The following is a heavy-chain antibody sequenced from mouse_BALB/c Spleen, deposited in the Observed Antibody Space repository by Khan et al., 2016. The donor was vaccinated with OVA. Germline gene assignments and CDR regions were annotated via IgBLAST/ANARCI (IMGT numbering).Heavy chain of an antibody. CDR1: GYTFTSYW. CDR2: INPTSGYT. J-gene: IGHJ2*01. V-gene: IGHV1-7*01. CDR3: ARDRIDY. Sequence: QIQLVQSGAELAKPGASVKMSCKASGYTFTSYWMHWIKQRPGQGLEWIGYINPTSGYTDYNQKFKDKATLTADKSYSTAYMQLNSLTSDDSAVYYCARDRIDYWGQGTTRTVSS.